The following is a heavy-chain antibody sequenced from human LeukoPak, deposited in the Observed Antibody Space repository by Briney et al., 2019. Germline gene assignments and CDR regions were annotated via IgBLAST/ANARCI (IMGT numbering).Heavy chain of an antibody. CDR1: GFTFSSYA. Sequence: GGSLRLSCAASGFTFSSYAMSWPRQAPGKGLEGVSAISGSGGSTYYADSVKGRFTISRDNSKNTLYLQMNSLRAEDTAVYYCAKAPRVRVYFDYWGQGTLVTVSS. J-gene: IGHJ4*02. CDR2: ISGSGGST. CDR3: AKAPRVRVYFDY. D-gene: IGHD1-1*01. V-gene: IGHV3-23*01.